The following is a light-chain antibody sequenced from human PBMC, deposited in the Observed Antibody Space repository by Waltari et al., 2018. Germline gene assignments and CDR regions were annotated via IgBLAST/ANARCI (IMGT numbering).Light chain of an antibody. J-gene: IGLJ3*02. Sequence: QSVVTQPPSASGTPGQRVTIPCSGTSSNIGNNQVNCYQQVPGTAPKLLVHTNNERPSGVPARFTGSKSGTSASLAIYGLRSEDEADYYCASWDDKLNAWVIGGGTRLTVL. CDR2: TNN. V-gene: IGLV1-47*01. CDR3: ASWDDKLNAWV. CDR1: SSNIGNNQ.